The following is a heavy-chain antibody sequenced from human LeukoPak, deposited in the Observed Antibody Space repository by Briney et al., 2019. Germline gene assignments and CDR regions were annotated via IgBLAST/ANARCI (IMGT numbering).Heavy chain of an antibody. V-gene: IGHV1-2*02. Sequence: ASVKVSCKASGYTFTNYYLHWVRQAPGQGLEWMGIINPNGDSTNYAQKFQGRVTMTRDTSISTAYMELSRLRSDDTAVYYCAREISSFLAARPERQWDIWGQGTMVTVSS. D-gene: IGHD6-6*01. CDR2: INPNGDST. CDR1: GYTFTNYY. J-gene: IGHJ3*02. CDR3: AREISSFLAARPERQWDI.